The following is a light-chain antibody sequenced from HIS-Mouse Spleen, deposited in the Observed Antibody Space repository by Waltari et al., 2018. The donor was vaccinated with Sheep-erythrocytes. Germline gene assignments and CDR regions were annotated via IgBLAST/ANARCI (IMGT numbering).Light chain of an antibody. CDR2: LRS. Sequence: DIVMTQSPLSLPVTPGEQAPLSSRSRQSLLHSNGYNYLDWYLQKPGQSPQLLIYLRSNRASGVPDRFSGSGSGTDFTLKISRVEAEDVGVYCCMQALQTPLTFGGGTKVEIK. CDR1: QSLLHSNGYNY. J-gene: IGKJ4*01. V-gene: IGKV2-28*01. CDR3: MQALQTPLT.